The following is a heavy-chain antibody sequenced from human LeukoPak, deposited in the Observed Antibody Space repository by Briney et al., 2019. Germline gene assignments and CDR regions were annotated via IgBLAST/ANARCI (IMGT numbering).Heavy chain of an antibody. CDR1: GFTISNYW. J-gene: IGHJ4*02. CDR2: INQDGTVE. D-gene: IGHD3-10*01. Sequence: PGGSLRLSCAASGFTISNYWMNWVRQAPGEGLEWVANINQDGTVEHYVDSVKGRFTISRDNAKNSLYLQMNTPRAEDTAVYYCARDCCASGSLDYWGQGALVTVSS. CDR3: ARDCCASGSLDY. V-gene: IGHV3-7*04.